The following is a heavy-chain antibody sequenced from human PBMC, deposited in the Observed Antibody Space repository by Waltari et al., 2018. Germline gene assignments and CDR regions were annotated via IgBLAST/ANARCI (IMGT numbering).Heavy chain of an antibody. J-gene: IGHJ4*02. D-gene: IGHD4-17*01. CDR1: GGSFSGSY. CDR2: INHSGST. V-gene: IGHV4-34*01. Sequence: QVQLQQWGAGLLKPSETLSLTCAVYGGSFSGSYRSWVRQPPGKGLEWIGEINHSGSTNYNPSLKSRVTISVDTSKNQFSLKLSSVTAADTAVYYCVTDSTVTPFDYWGQGTLVTVSS. CDR3: VTDSTVTPFDY.